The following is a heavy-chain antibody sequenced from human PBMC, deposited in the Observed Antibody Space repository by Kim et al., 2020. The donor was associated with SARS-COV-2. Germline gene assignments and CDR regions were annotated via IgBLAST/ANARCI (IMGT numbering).Heavy chain of an antibody. CDR1: GFTFSSYW. J-gene: IGHJ6*02. V-gene: IGHV3-74*01. CDR2: INSDGSST. D-gene: IGHD6-6*01. CDR3: ARRSEQLVPRYYYGMDV. Sequence: GGSLRLSCAASGFTFSSYWMHWVRQAPGKGLVWVSRINSDGSSTSYADSVKGRFTISRDNAKNTLYLQMNSLRAEDTAVYYCARRSEQLVPRYYYGMDVWGQGTTVTVSS.